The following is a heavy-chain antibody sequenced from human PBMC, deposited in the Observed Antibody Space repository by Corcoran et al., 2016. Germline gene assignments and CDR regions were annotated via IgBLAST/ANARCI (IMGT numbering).Heavy chain of an antibody. V-gene: IGHV3-7*03. CDR1: GFDFSDHW. J-gene: IGHJ4*02. CDR3: ARDFTGSYAAETPEVDFDY. D-gene: IGHD1-26*01. Sequence: EVQLVESGGVLVQPGGSLRLSCAASGFDFSDHWMSWVRQAPGKGLEWVANINRDGSRKSYVDSVKGRFTISRDNAKNSVNLQMNSLRAEVTAVYSCARDFTGSYAAETPEVDFDYWGQGTLVTVSS. CDR2: INRDGSRK.